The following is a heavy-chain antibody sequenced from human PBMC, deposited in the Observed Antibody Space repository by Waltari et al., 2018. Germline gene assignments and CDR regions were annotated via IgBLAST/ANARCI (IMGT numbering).Heavy chain of an antibody. D-gene: IGHD6-19*01. CDR3: ASTYSSGWYQSDY. Sequence: QVQLVESGGGVVQPGRSLRLSCAASGFTFSSYGMHWVRQAPGKGLEWVAVIWYVGSNKYYAYSVKGRFTISRDNSKNTLYLQMNSLRAEDTAVYYCASTYSSGWYQSDYWGQGTLVTVSS. V-gene: IGHV3-33*01. CDR2: IWYVGSNK. J-gene: IGHJ4*02. CDR1: GFTFSSYG.